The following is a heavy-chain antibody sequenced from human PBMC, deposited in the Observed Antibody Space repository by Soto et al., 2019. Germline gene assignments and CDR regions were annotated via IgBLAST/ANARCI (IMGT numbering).Heavy chain of an antibody. CDR3: ARASPVFHTGFDP. CDR2: IYYSGST. CDR1: GCSISSGGYY. V-gene: IGHV4-31*03. Sequence: SETLSLTCTVSGCSISSGGYYWSWIRQHPGKGQEWVGYIYYSGSTYYNPSLKSRVTISVNTSKNQFSLKLSSVTAADTAVYYCARASPVFHTGFDPWGQGTLVTVSS. D-gene: IGHD1-20*01. J-gene: IGHJ5*02.